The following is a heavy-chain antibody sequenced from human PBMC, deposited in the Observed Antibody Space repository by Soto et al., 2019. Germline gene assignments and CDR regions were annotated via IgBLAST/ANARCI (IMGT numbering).Heavy chain of an antibody. Sequence: GASVKVSCKASGYTFTSYYMHWVRQAPGQGLEWMGIINPSGGSTSYAQKFQGRVTMTRDTSTSTVYMELSSLRSEDTAVYYCARDLSQLASGSYGKTFDYWGQGTLVTVSS. D-gene: IGHD1-26*01. J-gene: IGHJ4*02. CDR1: GYTFTSYY. CDR2: INPSGGST. V-gene: IGHV1-46*01. CDR3: ARDLSQLASGSYGKTFDY.